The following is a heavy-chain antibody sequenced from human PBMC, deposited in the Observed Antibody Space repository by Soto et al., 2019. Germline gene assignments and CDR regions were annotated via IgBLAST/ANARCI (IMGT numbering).Heavy chain of an antibody. CDR2: IDWDDDK. V-gene: IGHV2-70*01. D-gene: IGHD6-6*01. CDR1: GFSLSTSGMC. J-gene: IGHJ5*02. CDR3: ARGIAARLDNWFDP. Sequence: SGPTLVNPTQTLTLTCTFSGFSLSTSGMCVSWIRQPPGKALEWLALIDWDDDKYYSTSLKTRLTISKDTSKSQVVLTMTNMDPVDTATYYCARGIAARLDNWFDPWGQGTLVTVSS.